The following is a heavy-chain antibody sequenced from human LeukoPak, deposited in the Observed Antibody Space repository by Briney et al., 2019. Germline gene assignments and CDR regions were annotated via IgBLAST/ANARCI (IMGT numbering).Heavy chain of an antibody. CDR1: GFTFSSYA. D-gene: IGHD2-2*01. V-gene: IGHV3-21*04. CDR2: ISSSGSTI. J-gene: IGHJ6*02. Sequence: GGSLRLSCAASGFTFSSYAMSWVRQAPGKGLEWVSAISSSGSTIYYADSVKGRFTISRDNAKNSLYLQMNSLRAEDTAVYYCARDTPYCSSTSCPEAYYYYGMDVWGQGTTVTVSS. CDR3: ARDTPYCSSTSCPEAYYYYGMDV.